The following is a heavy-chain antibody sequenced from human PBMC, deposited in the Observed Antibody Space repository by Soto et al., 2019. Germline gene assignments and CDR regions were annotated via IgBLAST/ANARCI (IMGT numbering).Heavy chain of an antibody. D-gene: IGHD6-13*01. CDR3: ARAYSSSWTGFDP. Sequence: GGSLRLSCAASGFTVSSNYMSWVRQAPGKGLEWVSVIYSGGSTYYADSVKGRFTISRDNSKNTLYLQMNSLRAEDTAVYYCARAYSSSWTGFDPWGQGTLVTVSS. CDR2: IYSGGST. J-gene: IGHJ5*02. V-gene: IGHV3-53*01. CDR1: GFTVSSNY.